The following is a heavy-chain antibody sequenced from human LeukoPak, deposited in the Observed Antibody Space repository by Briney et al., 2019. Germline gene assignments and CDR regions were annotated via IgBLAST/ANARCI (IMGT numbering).Heavy chain of an antibody. V-gene: IGHV1-69*13. J-gene: IGHJ4*02. CDR1: GGTFRSYA. CDR3: ARGDSSGSDY. Sequence: ASVKVYCKASGGTFRSYAISWVRPAPGQGLEWMGGIIPIFGTANYAQKFQGRVTITADESTSTAYMELSSLRSEDTAVYYCARGDSSGSDYWGQGTLVTVSS. CDR2: IIPIFGTA. D-gene: IGHD6-19*01.